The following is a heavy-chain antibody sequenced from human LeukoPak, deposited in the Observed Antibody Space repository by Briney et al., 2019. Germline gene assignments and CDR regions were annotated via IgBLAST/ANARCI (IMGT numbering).Heavy chain of an antibody. J-gene: IGHJ4*02. CDR2: INHSGRT. CDR1: GGSFSSYY. CDR3: ARGGEYSGSTFDY. Sequence: SETLSLTCAVYGGSFSSYYWSWIRQPPGKGLEWIGEINHSGRTNYNPSLKSRLTISVDTSKNQFSLKLSSVTAADTAMYYCARGGEYSGSTFDYWGQGTLVTVSS. D-gene: IGHD1-26*01. V-gene: IGHV4-34*01.